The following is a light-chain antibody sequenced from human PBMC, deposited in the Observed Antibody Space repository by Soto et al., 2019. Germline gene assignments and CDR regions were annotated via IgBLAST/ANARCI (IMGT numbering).Light chain of an antibody. V-gene: IGKV1-5*01. CDR2: DAS. CDR1: QTIGSW. Sequence: IHITQSPSTLSASVGARVTVTCRASQTIGSWLAWYQQKPGRAPKLLIFDASSLESGVPSRFSGNASWTEFTLTISGLQPDDFASYYCQQYNSYSGMFGQGTKV. J-gene: IGKJ1*01. CDR3: QQYNSYSGM.